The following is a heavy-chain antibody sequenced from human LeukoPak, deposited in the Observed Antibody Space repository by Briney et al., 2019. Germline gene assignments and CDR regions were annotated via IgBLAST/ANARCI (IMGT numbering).Heavy chain of an antibody. V-gene: IGHV4-4*09. D-gene: IGHD6-6*01. CDR2: IYPSGSA. CDR1: GGSISSYY. Sequence: PSETLSLTCTVSGGSISSYYWSWIRQPPGKGLEWIGYIYPSGSAYYNPSLKSRVTISVDRSKNQFSLKLSSVTAADTAVYYCARLDSSSLSRGAFDIWGQGTMVTVSS. CDR3: ARLDSSSLSRGAFDI. J-gene: IGHJ3*02.